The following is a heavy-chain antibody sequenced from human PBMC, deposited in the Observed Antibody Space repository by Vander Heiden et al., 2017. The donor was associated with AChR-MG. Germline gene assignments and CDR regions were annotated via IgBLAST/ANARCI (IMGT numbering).Heavy chain of an antibody. CDR3: STLSRPFDY. Sequence: EVPLVESGGGLVQPGGSLRLSCAASGFSFSGCVINWVRQAPGKGLEWVGRMRSEANRFVTDDAASVKGRFTISRDDSKSTAYTKTDSLKTEDTAVYYWSTLSRPFDY. D-gene: IGHD3-9*01. V-gene: IGHV3-73*01. CDR1: GFSFSGCV. J-gene: IGHJ4*01. CDR2: MRSEANRFVT.